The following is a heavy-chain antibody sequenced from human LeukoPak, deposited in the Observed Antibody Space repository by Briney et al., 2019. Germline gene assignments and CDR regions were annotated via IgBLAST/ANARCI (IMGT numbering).Heavy chain of an antibody. CDR1: GYSFTSYW. J-gene: IGHJ4*02. D-gene: IGHD1-20*01. CDR3: ARHGITGTTPLFVDY. CDR2: IYPDDSDT. V-gene: IGHV5-51*01. Sequence: HGESLKISCKGSGYSFTSYWIGWVRQMPGKGLEWMGIIYPDDSDTRYSPSFQGQVTISADKSISTAYLQWSSLKASDTAMYYCARHGITGTTPLFVDYWGQGTLVTVSS.